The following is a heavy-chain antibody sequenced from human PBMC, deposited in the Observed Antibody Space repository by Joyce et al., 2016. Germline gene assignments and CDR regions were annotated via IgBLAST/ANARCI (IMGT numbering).Heavy chain of an antibody. D-gene: IGHD6-19*01. CDR1: GGSFSNYY. CDR3: ARGVAVAIDF. V-gene: IGHV4-34*01. J-gene: IGHJ4*02. CDR2: INHSGNT. Sequence: QVQLQQWGAGLLKPSETLSLTCAVYGGSFSNYYWSGIRQPPGKGLEWIGEINHSGNTTYNPSLKSRVTISVDTSKNQFSLKLTSVTAADTAVYYCARGVAVAIDFWGQGTLVTISS.